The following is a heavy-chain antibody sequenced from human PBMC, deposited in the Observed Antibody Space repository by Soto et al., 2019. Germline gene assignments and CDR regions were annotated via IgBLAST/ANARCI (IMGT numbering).Heavy chain of an antibody. CDR1: GFSFSNYG. Sequence: QVQLVESGGGVVQPGRSLRLSCAASGFSFSNYGMHWVRQAPGKGLEWVAVISNDGSKEYHIDPVEGRFTISRDNSKNTVYLQMNSLRAEDTAVYYCAKGRDSSGYYQLDYWGQGTLVTVSS. D-gene: IGHD3-22*01. CDR3: AKGRDSSGYYQLDY. CDR2: ISNDGSKE. V-gene: IGHV3-30*18. J-gene: IGHJ4*02.